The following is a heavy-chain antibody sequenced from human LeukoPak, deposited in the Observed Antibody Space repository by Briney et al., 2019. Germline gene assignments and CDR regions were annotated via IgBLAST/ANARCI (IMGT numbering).Heavy chain of an antibody. J-gene: IGHJ5*02. CDR3: ARRRRSSENWFDP. CDR1: GYSFSTYW. V-gene: IGHV5-51*01. D-gene: IGHD6-19*01. CDR2: IYPGDSDT. Sequence: GESLKISCKGSGYSFSTYWIGWVRQLPGKGLEWMGIIYPGDSDTRYSPSFQGQVTISADKSISTAYLQWSSLKASDTAMYYCARRRRSSENWFDPWGQGTLVTVSS.